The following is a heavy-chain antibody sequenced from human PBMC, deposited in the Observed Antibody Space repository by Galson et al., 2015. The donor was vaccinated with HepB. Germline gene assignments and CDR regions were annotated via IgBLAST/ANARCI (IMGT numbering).Heavy chain of an antibody. CDR2: IGSTTGTI. D-gene: IGHD6-13*01. V-gene: IGHV3-48*02. CDR3: ARGGGSSSWLIDY. CDR1: GFTFNTYT. J-gene: IGHJ4*02. Sequence: SLRLSCAASGFTFNTYTMNWVRQAPGKGLEWVSFIGSTTGTIYYADSVKGRFTISRDNAKNSLYPQMNSLRDEDTAVYYCARGGGSSSWLIDYWGQGTLVTVSS.